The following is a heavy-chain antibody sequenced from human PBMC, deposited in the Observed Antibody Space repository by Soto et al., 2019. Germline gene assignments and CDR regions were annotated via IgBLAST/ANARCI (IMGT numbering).Heavy chain of an antibody. D-gene: IGHD1-1*01. V-gene: IGHV4-34*01. J-gene: IGHJ3*02. CDR1: GGFVTSGSYY. CDR2: MSHSGGT. Sequence: QVQLQQWGAGLLKPSETLSLTCAVYGGFVTSGSYYWSWIRQPPGKGLEWLGEMSHSGGTHFNPSLPSRVSISVDTSKNQFTLKIRSVTSAYTALYYCARVERGTATTVVDAFDIWGPGTMVSVSS. CDR3: ARVERGTATTVVDAFDI.